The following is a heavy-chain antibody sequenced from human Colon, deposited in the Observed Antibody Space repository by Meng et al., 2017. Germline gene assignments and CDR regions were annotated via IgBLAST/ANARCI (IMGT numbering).Heavy chain of an antibody. CDR3: ARHGGWHFDY. CDR1: SGSVSSGTYF. V-gene: IGHV4-31*03. CDR2: ISNSGHT. J-gene: IGHJ4*02. Sequence: QGQLQESGPGLVKPSQTLTLTCTVSSGSVSSGTYFWSWIRQHPGKGLEWIGYISNSGHTNYNPSLKSRVSISEDRSQSQFSLSLTSVTAADTAIYYCARHGGWHFDYWGQGTLVTVSS. D-gene: IGHD6-19*01.